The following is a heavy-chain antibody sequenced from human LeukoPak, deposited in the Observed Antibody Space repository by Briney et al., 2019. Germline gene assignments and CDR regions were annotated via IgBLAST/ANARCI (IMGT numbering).Heavy chain of an antibody. Sequence: GGSLRLSCAASGFTLSTYWMHWVRQGPGTGLVWVSCINSDGSRTTYADSVKGRFTISRDNAKNTLYLQMNTLRVEDTAVYYCARGSWSAADTNIDYWGQGTLVTVSS. CDR2: INSDGSRT. D-gene: IGHD6-13*01. V-gene: IGHV3-74*01. J-gene: IGHJ4*02. CDR3: ARGSWSAADTNIDY. CDR1: GFTLSTYW.